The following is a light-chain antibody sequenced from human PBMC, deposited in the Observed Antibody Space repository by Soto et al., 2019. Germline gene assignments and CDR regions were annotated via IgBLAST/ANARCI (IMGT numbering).Light chain of an antibody. CDR1: SSDVGGYIY. J-gene: IGLJ1*01. CDR2: EVS. V-gene: IGLV2-14*01. Sequence: QSVLTQPASVSGSPGQSITISCTGTSSDVGGYIYVSWYQQHPGKPPKLMIYEVSNRPSGVSNRFSGSKSGNTASLTISGLQAEDEADYYCSSYSRSSFYVFGTGTKVTVL. CDR3: SSYSRSSFYV.